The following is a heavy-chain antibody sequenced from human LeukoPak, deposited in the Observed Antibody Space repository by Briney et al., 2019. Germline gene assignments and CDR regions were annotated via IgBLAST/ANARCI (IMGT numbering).Heavy chain of an antibody. J-gene: IGHJ4*02. CDR1: GFTFSSYA. D-gene: IGHD2-2*01. Sequence: GGSLRLSCAASGFTFSSYAMSWVRQAPGRGLEWVSTISGSGGSTYYADSVKGRFTISRDNSKNTLYLQMNSLRAEDTAVYYCAKAAYCSSTSCPPDYWGQGTLVTVSS. CDR3: AKAAYCSSTSCPPDY. CDR2: ISGSGGST. V-gene: IGHV3-23*01.